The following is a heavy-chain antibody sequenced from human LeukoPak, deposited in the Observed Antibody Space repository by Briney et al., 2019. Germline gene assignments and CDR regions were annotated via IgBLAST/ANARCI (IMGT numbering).Heavy chain of an antibody. CDR1: GGSFSGYY. J-gene: IGHJ6*02. Sequence: SETLSLTCAVYGGSFSGYYWNWIRQPPGKGLEWIANIYDTGSTNYNPSLKSRVTISADSSKNQLSLKLNSVTAADTAIYYCARADTYYFGMDVWGQGTTVTVSS. CDR3: ARADTYYFGMDV. CDR2: IYDTGST. D-gene: IGHD3-9*01. V-gene: IGHV4-59*01.